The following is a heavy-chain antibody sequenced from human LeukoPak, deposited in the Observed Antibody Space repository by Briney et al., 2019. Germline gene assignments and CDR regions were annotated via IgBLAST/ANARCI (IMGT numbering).Heavy chain of an antibody. J-gene: IGHJ2*01. CDR1: GYTFTGYY. Sequence: GASVKVSCKASGYTFTGYYIHWVRQAPGRGLEWMGMINPRGDSTNYAQKFQGRVSMTRDTSTGTVYMELSSLRSDDTAVYFCARATIAVSSDWYFDLWGRGTLLTVSS. CDR2: INPRGDST. CDR3: ARATIAVSSDWYFDL. V-gene: IGHV1-46*01. D-gene: IGHD6-19*01.